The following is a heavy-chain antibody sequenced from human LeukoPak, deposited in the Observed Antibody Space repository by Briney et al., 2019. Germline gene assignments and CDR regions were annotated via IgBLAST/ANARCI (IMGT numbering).Heavy chain of an antibody. V-gene: IGHV1-18*01. Sequence: GAPVKVSCKASGYTFTSYGISWVRQAPGQGLEWMGWISAYNGNTNYAQKLQGRVTMTTDTSTSTAYMELRSLRSDDTAVYYCARAGFRVLTGLVEYWGQGTLVTVSS. CDR1: GYTFTSYG. CDR2: ISAYNGNT. J-gene: IGHJ4*02. CDR3: ARAGFRVLTGLVEY. D-gene: IGHD3-10*01.